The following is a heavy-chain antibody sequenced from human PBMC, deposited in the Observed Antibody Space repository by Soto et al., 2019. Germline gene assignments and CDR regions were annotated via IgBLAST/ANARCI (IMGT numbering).Heavy chain of an antibody. CDR3: ARARAARTYYYYYYGMDV. J-gene: IGHJ6*02. CDR1: GFTFSSYG. Sequence: GGSLRLSCAASGFTFSSYGMHWVRQAPGKGLEWVAVISYDGSNKYYADSVKGRFTISRDNSKNTLYLQMNSLRAEDTAVYYCARARAARTYYYYYYGMDVWGQGTTVTVSS. CDR2: ISYDGSNK. V-gene: IGHV3-30*03. D-gene: IGHD6-6*01.